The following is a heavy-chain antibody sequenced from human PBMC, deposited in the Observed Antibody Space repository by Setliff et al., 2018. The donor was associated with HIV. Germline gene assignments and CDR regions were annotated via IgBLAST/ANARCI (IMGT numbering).Heavy chain of an antibody. CDR3: AKGIRVAGTSHFDS. CDR1: GFTFSSYN. Sequence: GGSLRLSCAASGFTFSSYNMNWVRQAPGKGLEWVANIKQDGSEKYYVDSVKGRFTISRDNAKNSLYLQMHSLRAEDTAVYYCAKGIRVAGTSHFDSWGQGALVTVSS. V-gene: IGHV3-7*03. J-gene: IGHJ4*02. CDR2: IKQDGSEK. D-gene: IGHD6-19*01.